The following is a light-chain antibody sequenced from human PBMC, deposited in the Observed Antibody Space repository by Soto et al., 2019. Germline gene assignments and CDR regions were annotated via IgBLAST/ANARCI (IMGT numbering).Light chain of an antibody. CDR1: QSVSNNY. J-gene: IGKJ1*01. CDR2: GAS. V-gene: IGKV3-20*01. Sequence: EIVLTQSPGTLSLSPGERATLSCRASQSVSNNYLAWYQQKPGQAPRLLIYGASNRATGIPDRFIGGGSGTDFTLTISRLEPEDFAVYYCQQCANWPPKWTFGQGTKVDIK. CDR3: QQCANWPPKWT.